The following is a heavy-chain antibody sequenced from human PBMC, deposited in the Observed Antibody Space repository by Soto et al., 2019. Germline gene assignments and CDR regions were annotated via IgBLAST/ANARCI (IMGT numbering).Heavy chain of an antibody. CDR3: ARSACTNGVCYPMDV. Sequence: PGGSLRLSCAASGFTFSSYSMNWVRQAPGKGLEWVSSISSSSSYIYYADSVKGRFTISRDNAKNSLYLQMNSLRAEDTAVYYCARSACTNGVCYPMDVWGKGTTVTVSS. V-gene: IGHV3-21*01. J-gene: IGHJ6*03. CDR1: GFTFSSYS. CDR2: ISSSSSYI. D-gene: IGHD2-8*01.